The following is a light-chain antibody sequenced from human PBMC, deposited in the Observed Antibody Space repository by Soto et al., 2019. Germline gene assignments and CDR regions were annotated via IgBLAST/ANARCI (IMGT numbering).Light chain of an antibody. J-gene: IGKJ1*01. V-gene: IGKV1-39*01. Sequence: DIQMTQSPSSLSASVGDIVTITCRASQSISSYLNWYQQKPGKAPKLLIYAASSLQSGVPSRFSGSGSGTDFTLTISSLPPEDFATYYGQQSYSTPPTFGQGTKVEIK. CDR1: QSISSY. CDR2: AAS. CDR3: QQSYSTPPT.